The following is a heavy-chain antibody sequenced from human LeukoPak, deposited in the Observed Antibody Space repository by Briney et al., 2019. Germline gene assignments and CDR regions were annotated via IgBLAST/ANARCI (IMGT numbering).Heavy chain of an antibody. D-gene: IGHD5-12*01. CDR2: IYSGGTT. Sequence: GGSLKLSCAASGFTVSSNYMSWVRQAPGKGLEWVSVIYSGGTTYYADSVKGRFTISRHNSKNTPYRPMNSLRAEDTAAYYCSGGVTRRAGFDYWGQGTLVTVSS. CDR3: SGGVTRRAGFDY. J-gene: IGHJ4*02. CDR1: GFTVSSNY. V-gene: IGHV3-53*04.